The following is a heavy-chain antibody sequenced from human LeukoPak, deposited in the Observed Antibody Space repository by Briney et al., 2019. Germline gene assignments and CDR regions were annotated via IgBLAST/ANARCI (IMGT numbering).Heavy chain of an antibody. Sequence: SETLSLTCTVSGDSINSYYWSWIRQPPGKGLEWIGYIYYSGSTNYNPSLKSRVTISIDASKNQFSLKLSSVTAADTAVYYCASSSGDYYYYMDVWGKGTTVTVSS. J-gene: IGHJ6*03. CDR2: IYYSGST. V-gene: IGHV4-59*01. CDR1: GDSINSYY. D-gene: IGHD6-6*01. CDR3: ASSSGDYYYYMDV.